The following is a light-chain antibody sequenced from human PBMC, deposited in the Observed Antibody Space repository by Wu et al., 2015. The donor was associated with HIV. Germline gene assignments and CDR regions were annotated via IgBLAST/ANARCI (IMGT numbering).Light chain of an antibody. CDR2: GAS. J-gene: IGKJ1*01. CDR3: QKYNTAPWT. V-gene: IGKV3-15*01. CDR1: QSIDTK. Sequence: EIVMTQSPATLSVSPGERASLSCRASQSIDTKLAWYQQTPGQAPRLLIYGASARAIGIPTRFSGSGSGTDFTLTISSLQPEDVATYYCQKYNTAPWTFGQGTKVEMK.